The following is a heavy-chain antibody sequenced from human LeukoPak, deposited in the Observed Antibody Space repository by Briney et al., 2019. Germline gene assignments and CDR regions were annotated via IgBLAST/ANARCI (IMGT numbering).Heavy chain of an antibody. J-gene: IGHJ4*02. CDR1: GYTFTSYW. Sequence: GASVKVSCKASGYTFTSYWMHWVRQAPGQGLEWMVWVITNNGDTKYAHKYQGRVSMTRDTSINTVYMELSMVTSDDTAMYYCARGGPNHGFDYWGQGILVTVSS. D-gene: IGHD1-14*01. CDR2: VITNNGDT. V-gene: IGHV1-2*07. CDR3: ARGGPNHGFDY.